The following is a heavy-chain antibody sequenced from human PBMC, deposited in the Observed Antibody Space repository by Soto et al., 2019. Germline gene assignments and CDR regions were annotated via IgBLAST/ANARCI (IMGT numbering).Heavy chain of an antibody. D-gene: IGHD3-10*01. CDR2: ISDTGSST. CDR1: GFIFTA. J-gene: IGHJ4*02. Sequence: EVQLLESGGGLVQPGGSLRLSCAASGFIFTAMNWVRQAPGKGLEWVSGISDTGSSTYYADSVKGRFTISRDNSKNTLYLQMDSLRADDTAVYYCAKDPGSSYFDSWGQGTLVTVSS. V-gene: IGHV3-23*01. CDR3: AKDPGSSYFDS.